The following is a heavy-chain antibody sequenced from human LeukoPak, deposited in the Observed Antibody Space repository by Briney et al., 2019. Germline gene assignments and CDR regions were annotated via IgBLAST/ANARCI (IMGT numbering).Heavy chain of an antibody. CDR2: IYYSGST. CDR1: GGSISSYY. J-gene: IGHJ5*02. V-gene: IGHV4-59*01. Sequence: SETLSLTCTVSGGSISSYYWSWIRQPPGKGLEWIGYIYYSGSTNYNPSLKSRVTISVDTSKNQFSLKLSSVTAADTAVYYCARGLITMVRGVITRWFDPWGQGTLVTVSS. CDR3: ARGLITMVRGVITRWFDP. D-gene: IGHD3-10*01.